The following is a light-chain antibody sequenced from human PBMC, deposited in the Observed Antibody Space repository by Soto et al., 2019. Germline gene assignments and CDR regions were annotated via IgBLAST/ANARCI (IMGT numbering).Light chain of an antibody. CDR2: GTS. CDR1: QSVSSN. J-gene: IGKJ4*01. V-gene: IGKV3-15*01. Sequence: ELVMTQSPATQSVSPGERATLSCRASQSVSSNVAWYQQKPGQAPRLLIYGTSTRVTGIPARFSGSGSGTEFTLTISSLQSEDFAVYYGQQYYNWPLTFGGGTKVEIK. CDR3: QQYYNWPLT.